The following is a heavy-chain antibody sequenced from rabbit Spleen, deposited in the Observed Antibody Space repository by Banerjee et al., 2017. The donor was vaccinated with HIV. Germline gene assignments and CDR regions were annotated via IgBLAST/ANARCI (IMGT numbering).Heavy chain of an antibody. Sequence: QSVVESGGGLVQPGGSLKLSCKASRFDFSDYGVSWVRQAPGKGLEWIGYMDPVFGVSYYATRVNGRFTISRDNAQNTVFLQLNSLTVADTATYFCVRDQAFMLDLWGPGTLVTVS. D-gene: IGHD6-1*01. V-gene: IGHV1S7*01. CDR3: VRDQAFMLDL. J-gene: IGHJ4*01. CDR2: MDPVFGVS. CDR1: RFDFSDYG.